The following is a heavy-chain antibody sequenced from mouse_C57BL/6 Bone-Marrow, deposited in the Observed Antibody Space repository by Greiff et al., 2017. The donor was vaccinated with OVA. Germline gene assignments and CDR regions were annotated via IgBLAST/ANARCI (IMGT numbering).Heavy chain of an antibody. Sequence: VQLQESGAELVRPGTSVKVSCKASGYAFTNYLIEWVKQRPGQGLEWIGVINPGSGGTNYNEKFKGKATLTADKSSSTAYMQLSSLTSEDSAVYFCARIHYGSSRFDYWGQGTTLTVSS. J-gene: IGHJ2*01. CDR3: ARIHYGSSRFDY. V-gene: IGHV1-54*01. CDR2: INPGSGGT. CDR1: GYAFTNYL. D-gene: IGHD1-1*01.